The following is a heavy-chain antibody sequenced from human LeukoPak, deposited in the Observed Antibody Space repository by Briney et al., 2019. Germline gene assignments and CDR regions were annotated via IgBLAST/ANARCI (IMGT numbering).Heavy chain of an antibody. V-gene: IGHV3-48*03. J-gene: IGHJ4*02. CDR1: GFNFSNYE. CDR2: IYSSDTT. Sequence: GGSLRLSCAASGFNFSNYEMNWVRQAPGKGLEWVSHIYSSDTTYADSVKGRFTISRDNAKNSLYLQMNSLRDEDTAVYYCARKYSSSWYADYWGQGTLVTVSS. D-gene: IGHD6-13*01. CDR3: ARKYSSSWYADY.